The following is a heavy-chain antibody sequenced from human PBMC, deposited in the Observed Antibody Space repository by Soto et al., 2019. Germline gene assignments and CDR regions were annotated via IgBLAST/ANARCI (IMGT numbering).Heavy chain of an antibody. CDR2: ISVSGGST. J-gene: IGHJ4*02. V-gene: IGHV3-23*01. Sequence: EVHLLDSGGGLVQPGGSLRLSCAASGFTFSSYAMSWVRQAPGKGLEWVSGISVSGGSTYYADSVKGRFTVSRDNSKNTLYLQMNTLRAEXTAVYXCATSLTVLMVYAAFGYWGQGTLVTVSS. CDR3: ATSLTVLMVYAAFGY. D-gene: IGHD2-8*01. CDR1: GFTFSSYA.